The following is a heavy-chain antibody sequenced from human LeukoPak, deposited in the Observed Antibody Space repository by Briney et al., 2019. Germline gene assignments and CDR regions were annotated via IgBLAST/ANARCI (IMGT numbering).Heavy chain of an antibody. CDR1: GGTFISYA. V-gene: IGHV1-69*05. Sequence: SVKVSCKASGGTFISYAISWVRQAPGQGLEWMGRIIPIFGTANYAQKFQGRVTITTDESTSTAYMELSSLRSEDTAVYYCAREIRYSSWDNWGQGTLVTVSS. J-gene: IGHJ4*02. CDR2: IIPIFGTA. CDR3: AREIRYSSWDN. D-gene: IGHD6-13*01.